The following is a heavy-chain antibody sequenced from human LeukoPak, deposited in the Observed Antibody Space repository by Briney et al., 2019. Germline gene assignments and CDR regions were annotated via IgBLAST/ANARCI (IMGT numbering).Heavy chain of an antibody. CDR2: IIPIFGTA. V-gene: IGHV1-69*13. CDR1: GGTFSSYA. CDR3: AKEGSALWFGELSHSFDN. J-gene: IGHJ4*02. Sequence: ASVKVSCKASGGTFSSYAISWVRQAPGQGLEWMGGIIPIFGTANYAQKFQGRVTITADESTSTAYMELSSLRSEDTAVYYCAKEGSALWFGELSHSFDNWGQGTLVTVSS. D-gene: IGHD3-10*01.